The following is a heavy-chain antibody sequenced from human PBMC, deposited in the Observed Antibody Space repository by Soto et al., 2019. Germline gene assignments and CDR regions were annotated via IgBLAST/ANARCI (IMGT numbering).Heavy chain of an antibody. CDR1: GFTFSRFW. V-gene: IGHV3-7*03. CDR2: IKQDGSQR. D-gene: IGHD3-16*01. CDR3: AKSWGYGMDV. J-gene: IGHJ6*02. Sequence: EGQLVESGGGLVQPGGSLRLSCAASGFTFSRFWMTWVRQAPGKGLEWMANIKQDGSQRYYVDSVKCRFTISRDNAKNSLYLQMSSLRAEDTAVYYCAKSWGYGMDVWGQGTTVTVSS.